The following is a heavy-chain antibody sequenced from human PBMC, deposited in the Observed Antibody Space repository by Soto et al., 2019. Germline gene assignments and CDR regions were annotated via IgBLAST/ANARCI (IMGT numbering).Heavy chain of an antibody. CDR2: IKSESVGGTT. V-gene: IGHV3-15*05. CDR3: LGDWLHP. CDR1: GFSFRNAW. J-gene: IGHJ5*02. Sequence: EVQLVASGGDLVKPGGSLRLACAGSGFSFRNAWMSWVRQAPGKGPEWIGRIKSESVGGTTDYAAPVKGRFTVSRDDSKNTVDLPMSRLKIGGHAGFYCLGDWLHPWGQGTLVTVSS. D-gene: IGHD7-27*01.